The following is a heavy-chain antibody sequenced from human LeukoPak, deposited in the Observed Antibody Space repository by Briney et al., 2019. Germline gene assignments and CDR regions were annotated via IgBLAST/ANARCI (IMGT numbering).Heavy chain of an antibody. CDR2: IGTAGDT. Sequence: GVSLRLSCAASGFTFSSYDMHWVRQATGKGLEWVSAIGTAGDTYYPGSVKGRFTISRENAKNSLYLQMNSLRAGDTAVYYCARSGILTGIDYWGQGTLVTVSS. CDR3: ARSGILTGIDY. V-gene: IGHV3-13*01. CDR1: GFTFSSYD. J-gene: IGHJ4*02. D-gene: IGHD3-9*01.